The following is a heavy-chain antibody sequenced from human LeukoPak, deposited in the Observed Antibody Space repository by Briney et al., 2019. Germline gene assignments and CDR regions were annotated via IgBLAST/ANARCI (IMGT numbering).Heavy chain of an antibody. J-gene: IGHJ6*02. CDR3: ARLQTYYYYGMDV. CDR1: GYSFTSYW. V-gene: IGHV5-51*01. Sequence: GGALQISCKGSGYSFTSYWIGWVRRMPGKGLEWMGIIYPGDSDTRYSPSFQGQVTISADKSISTAYLQWSSLKASDTAMYYCARLQTYYYYGMDVWGQGTTVTVSS. CDR2: IYPGDSDT. D-gene: IGHD5-24*01.